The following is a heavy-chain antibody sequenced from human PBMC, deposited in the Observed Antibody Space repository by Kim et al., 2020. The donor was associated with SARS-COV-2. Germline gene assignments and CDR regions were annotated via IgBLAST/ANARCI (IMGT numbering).Heavy chain of an antibody. V-gene: IGHV3-23*01. CDR1: GFSISDYA. D-gene: IGHD6-19*01. Sequence: GGSLRLSCAASGFSISDYAMSWVRQAPGKGLEWVCGSGDSTFYADSVKGRFTISRDNSKNTLYLQMNSLSAEDTAVYYCVKGAAGNFDSWGQGTLVTVSS. CDR2: GSGDST. J-gene: IGHJ4*02. CDR3: VKGAAGNFDS.